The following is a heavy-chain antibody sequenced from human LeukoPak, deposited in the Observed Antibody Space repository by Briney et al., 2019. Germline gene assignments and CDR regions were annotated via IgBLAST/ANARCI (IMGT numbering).Heavy chain of an antibody. V-gene: IGHV3-30*02. CDR2: IRYDGSNK. D-gene: IGHD3-22*01. CDR1: GFTFCRYG. Sequence: GGSLRLSCAASGFTFCRYGMHWVRQAPGKGLVWVAFIRYDGSNKYYADSVRGRFTISRDNSKNTLYLQMNSLRAEDTAVYYCAKGHSSGFGYFFDYWGQGTLVTVSS. CDR3: AKGHSSGFGYFFDY. J-gene: IGHJ4*02.